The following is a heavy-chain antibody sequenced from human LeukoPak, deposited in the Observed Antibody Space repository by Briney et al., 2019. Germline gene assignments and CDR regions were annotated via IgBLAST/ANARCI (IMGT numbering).Heavy chain of an antibody. Sequence: GGSLRLSCAASGFTFDDYGMSWVRQAPGKGLERVSGINWNGGSTVYADSVKGRFTISRDNAKTSLYLQMNSLRAEDTALYYCARDRAYGSGSYSNWFDPWGQGTLVTVSS. V-gene: IGHV3-20*04. D-gene: IGHD3-10*01. CDR1: GFTFDDYG. J-gene: IGHJ5*02. CDR3: ARDRAYGSGSYSNWFDP. CDR2: INWNGGST.